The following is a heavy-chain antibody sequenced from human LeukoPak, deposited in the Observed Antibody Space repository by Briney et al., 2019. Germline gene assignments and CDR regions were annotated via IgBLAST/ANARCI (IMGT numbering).Heavy chain of an antibody. CDR2: ISGSGGST. D-gene: IGHD6-13*01. CDR3: ARAFGYSSSWNYFDY. J-gene: IGHJ4*02. V-gene: IGHV3-23*01. CDR1: GFTFSSYA. Sequence: GGSLRLSCAASGFTFSSYAMSWVRQAPGKGLEWVSAISGSGGSTYYADSVKGRFTISRDNSKNTLYLQMNSLRAEDTAVYYCARAFGYSSSWNYFDYWGQGTLVTVSS.